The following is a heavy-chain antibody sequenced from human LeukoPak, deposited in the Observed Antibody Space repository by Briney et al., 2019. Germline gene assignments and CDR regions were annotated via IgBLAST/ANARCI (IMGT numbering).Heavy chain of an antibody. J-gene: IGHJ6*03. CDR2: MSPNSGNT. Sequence: GASVKVSCKASGYTFTTYHINWVRQATGQGLEWMGWMSPNSGNTGYAQKLQGRVTMTTDTSTSTAYMELRSLRSDDTAVYYCARGSRYYYMDVWGKGTTVTVSS. CDR3: ARGSRYYYMDV. CDR1: GYTFTTYH. V-gene: IGHV1-8*01. D-gene: IGHD5/OR15-5a*01.